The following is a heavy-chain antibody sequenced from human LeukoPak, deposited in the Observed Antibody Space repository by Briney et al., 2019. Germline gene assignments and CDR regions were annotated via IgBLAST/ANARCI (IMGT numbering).Heavy chain of an antibody. CDR1: GFTFNSFA. V-gene: IGHV3-23*01. CDR3: AKHEGSSGWYGFDY. D-gene: IGHD6-19*01. CDR2: ISGSGGST. J-gene: IGHJ4*02. Sequence: PGGSLRLSCAASGFTFNSFAMHWVRQAPGKGLEWVSAISGSGGSTYYADSVKGRFTISRDNSKNTLYLQMNSLRAEDTAVYYCAKHEGSSGWYGFDYWGQGTLVTVSS.